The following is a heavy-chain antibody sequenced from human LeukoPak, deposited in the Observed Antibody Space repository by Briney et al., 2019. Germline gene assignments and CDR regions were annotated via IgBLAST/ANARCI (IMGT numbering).Heavy chain of an antibody. Sequence: GGSLRLSCAASGFTFSSYSMNWVRQAPGKGLEWVSSISSSSSYIYYADSVKGRFTISRDNAKDSLYLQMNSQRAEDTAVYYCAREAGLLWFGEPHPYYMDVWGKGTTVTVSS. D-gene: IGHD3-10*01. CDR1: GFTFSSYS. CDR2: ISSSSSYI. J-gene: IGHJ6*03. CDR3: AREAGLLWFGEPHPYYMDV. V-gene: IGHV3-21*01.